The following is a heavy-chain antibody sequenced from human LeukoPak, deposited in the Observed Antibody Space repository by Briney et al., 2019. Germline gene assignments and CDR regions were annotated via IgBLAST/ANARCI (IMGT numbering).Heavy chain of an antibody. Sequence: GGSLRLSCAASGFTVSSNYMSWVRQAPGKGLEWVSVIYSGGSTYYADSVTGRFTVSRDNSKNTVYLQMNNLMTEDTAVYYCAKTRGVEGAFDIWGQGTRVTVSS. CDR2: IYSGGST. D-gene: IGHD2-21*01. V-gene: IGHV3-53*05. CDR3: AKTRGVEGAFDI. CDR1: GFTVSSNY. J-gene: IGHJ3*02.